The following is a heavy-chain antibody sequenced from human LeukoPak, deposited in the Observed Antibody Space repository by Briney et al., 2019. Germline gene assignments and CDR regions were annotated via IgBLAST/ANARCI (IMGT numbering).Heavy chain of an antibody. Sequence: PSETLSLTCTVSGYSISSGYYWGWIRQPPGKGLEWIGSIYHSGSTYYNPSLKSRVTISVDTSKNQFSLKLSSVTAADTAVYYCARGVYYYDSSGYYYESNDAFDIWGQGTMVTVSS. V-gene: IGHV4-38-2*02. CDR2: IYHSGST. CDR3: ARGVYYYDSSGYYYESNDAFDI. J-gene: IGHJ3*02. CDR1: GYSISSGYY. D-gene: IGHD3-22*01.